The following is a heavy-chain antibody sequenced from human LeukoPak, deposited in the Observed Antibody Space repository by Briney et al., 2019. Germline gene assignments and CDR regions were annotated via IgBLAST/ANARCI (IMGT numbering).Heavy chain of an antibody. D-gene: IGHD5-18*01. CDR2: ISGSGGST. Sequence: PGGSLRLSCAASGFTFSSYAMSWVRQAPGKGLEWVSAISGSGGSTYYADSVKGRFTTSRDNSKNTLYLQMNSLRAEDTAVYYCARGKPTWIQLWPFGYWGQGTLVTVSS. CDR1: GFTFSSYA. CDR3: ARGKPTWIQLWPFGY. J-gene: IGHJ4*02. V-gene: IGHV3-23*01.